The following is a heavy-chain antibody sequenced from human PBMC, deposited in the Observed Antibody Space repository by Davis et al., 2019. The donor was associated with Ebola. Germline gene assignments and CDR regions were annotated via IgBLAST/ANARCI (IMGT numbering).Heavy chain of an antibody. V-gene: IGHV3-30*04. D-gene: IGHD3-10*01. CDR1: GFTFSSYA. CDR2: VSHDGTNE. CDR3: AKDALWFGELGILSVGFDP. Sequence: GGSLRLSCAASGFTFSSYAMHWVRQAPGKGLEWVAVVSHDGTNEYYADSVKGRFTISRDKSKNTLYLQMNSLRAEDKAVYYCAKDALWFGELGILSVGFDPWGQGTLVTVSS. J-gene: IGHJ5*02.